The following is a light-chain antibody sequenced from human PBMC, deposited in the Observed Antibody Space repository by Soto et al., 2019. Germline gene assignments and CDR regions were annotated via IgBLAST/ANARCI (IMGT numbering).Light chain of an antibody. Sequence: EIVLTQSPATLSLSPGERATLSCRASQSVSSYLAWYRQKPGQAPRLLIYDASNRATGIPARFSGSGSGTDFTLTISSLEPEDFAVYYGQQRSNWPLMYTFGQGTKLEIK. J-gene: IGKJ2*01. V-gene: IGKV3-11*01. CDR2: DAS. CDR1: QSVSSY. CDR3: QQRSNWPLMYT.